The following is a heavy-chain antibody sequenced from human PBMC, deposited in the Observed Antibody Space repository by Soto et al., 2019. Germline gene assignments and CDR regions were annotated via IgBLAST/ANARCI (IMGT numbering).Heavy chain of an antibody. V-gene: IGHV2-5*02. CDR2: IYWDDGK. D-gene: IGHD6-13*01. CDR3: AHRQMSRYFDY. J-gene: IGHJ4*01. CDR1: GSSLSSSGFA. Sequence: CPTLVYPTQTLTLTGTFSGSSLSSSGFAFGSIRQPPGKALEWLALIYWDDGKLYSPSLKSRLTITKDTSKNQVVLTMTNMDTVHKATYYCAHRQMSRYFDYCGHGTPITV.